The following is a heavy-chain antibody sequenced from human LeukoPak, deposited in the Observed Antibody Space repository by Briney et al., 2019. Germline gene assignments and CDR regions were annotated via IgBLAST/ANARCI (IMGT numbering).Heavy chain of an antibody. J-gene: IGHJ3*02. CDR2: INPASSAT. Sequence: ASVKVSCKASGSPFSGYFIHWVRQAPGQGLEWMGWINPASSATNYAQKFQGRLTVTRDTSISTAYMDLSRLRSGDTALYYCAKAHTHFDAFDIWGQGTLVAVSA. V-gene: IGHV1-2*02. CDR3: AKAHTHFDAFDI. D-gene: IGHD2-15*01. CDR1: GSPFSGYF.